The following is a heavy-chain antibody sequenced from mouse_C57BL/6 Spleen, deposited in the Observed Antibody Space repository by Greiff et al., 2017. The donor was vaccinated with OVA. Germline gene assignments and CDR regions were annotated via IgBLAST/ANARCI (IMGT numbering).Heavy chain of an antibody. J-gene: IGHJ2*01. CDR3: AREGLCPFDY. D-gene: IGHD2-3*01. CDR1: GFTFSDYG. CDR2: ISSGSSTI. Sequence: EVKLVESGGGLVKPGGSLKLSCAASGFTFSDYGMHWVRQAPEKGLEWVAYISSGSSTIYYADKVKGRFTISRDNAKNTLFLQMTSLRSEDTAMYYCAREGLCPFDYWGQGTTLTVSS. V-gene: IGHV5-17*01.